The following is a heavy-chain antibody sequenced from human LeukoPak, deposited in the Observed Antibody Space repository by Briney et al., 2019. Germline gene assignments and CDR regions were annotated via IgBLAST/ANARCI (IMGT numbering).Heavy chain of an antibody. CDR1: GFTFSSYG. V-gene: IGHV3-30*18. J-gene: IGHJ4*02. D-gene: IGHD1-26*01. CDR3: AKSPTPVSVGATGFDY. CDR2: ISYDGSNK. Sequence: GGSLRLSCAASGFTFSSYGMHWVRQAPGKGLEWVAVISYDGSNKYYADSVKGRFTISRDNSKNTLYLQMNSLRADDTAVHYCAKSPTPVSVGATGFDYWGQETLVTVSS.